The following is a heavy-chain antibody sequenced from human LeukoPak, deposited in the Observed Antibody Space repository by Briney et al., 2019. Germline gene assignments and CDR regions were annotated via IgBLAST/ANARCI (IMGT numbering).Heavy chain of an antibody. CDR2: ISSSSSYI. J-gene: IGHJ4*02. D-gene: IGHD2-15*01. CDR1: GFTFSSYW. CDR3: ARDLRLGYCSGGSCYTRGY. V-gene: IGHV3-21*01. Sequence: GGSLRLSCAVSGFTFSSYWMSWVRQAPGKGLEWVSSISSSSSYIYYADSVKGRFTISRDNAKNSLYLQMNSLRAEDTAVYYCARDLRLGYCSGGSCYTRGYWGQGTLVTVSS.